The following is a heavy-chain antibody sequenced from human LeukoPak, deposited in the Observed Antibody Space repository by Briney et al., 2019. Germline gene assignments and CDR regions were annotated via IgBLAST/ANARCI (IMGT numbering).Heavy chain of an antibody. V-gene: IGHV3-33*06. D-gene: IGHD2-2*01. CDR1: GFTFSSYC. CDR2: IWYDGSNK. CDR3: ANNPATHLYYYYMDV. J-gene: IGHJ6*03. Sequence: QPGRSLRLSCAASGFTFSSYCMHWVRQAPGKGLEWVAVIWYDGSNKYYADSVKGRFTISRDNSKNTLYLQMNSLRAEDTAVYYCANNPATHLYYYYMDVWGKGTTVTVSS.